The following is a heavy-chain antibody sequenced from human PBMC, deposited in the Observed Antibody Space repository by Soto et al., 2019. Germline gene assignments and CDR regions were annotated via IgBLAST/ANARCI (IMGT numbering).Heavy chain of an antibody. CDR1: GFTFSSYG. CDR2: ISYDGSNK. J-gene: IGHJ4*02. D-gene: IGHD2-21*02. Sequence: PGGSLRLSCAASGFTFSSYGMHWVRQAPGKGLEWVAVISYDGSNKYYADSVKGRFTISRDNSKNTLYLQMNSLRAEDTAVYYCAKWSPVTGPNSDYWGQGTLVTVSS. CDR3: AKWSPVTGPNSDY. V-gene: IGHV3-30*18.